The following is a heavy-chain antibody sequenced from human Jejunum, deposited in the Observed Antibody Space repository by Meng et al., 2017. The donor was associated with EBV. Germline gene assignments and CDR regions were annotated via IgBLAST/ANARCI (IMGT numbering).Heavy chain of an antibody. J-gene: IGHJ4*02. V-gene: IGHV3-74*01. Sequence: LDSGVELGSLGGYRGASVATSGFTFSDYWRQWVRQAPGKGLVWVSRINTDGSTTNYADSVKGRFTISRDNAENTLFLQMNSLKAEDTAVYYCTRAGSYRHDYWGQGTLVTVSS. CDR3: TRAGSYRHDY. CDR2: INTDGSTT. D-gene: IGHD6-25*01. CDR1: GFTFSDYW.